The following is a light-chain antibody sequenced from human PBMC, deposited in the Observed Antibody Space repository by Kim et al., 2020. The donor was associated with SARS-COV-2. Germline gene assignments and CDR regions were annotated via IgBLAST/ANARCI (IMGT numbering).Light chain of an antibody. Sequence: PGWTVTLTLASSTGAITSSNYPNWFQQKPGQAPSALIYATSNKDSWTPARFSGSLLGSKAALTLSGVQPEDEAVYYCLLYYGGARVFGGGTQLTVL. V-gene: IGLV7-43*01. CDR3: LLYYGGARV. CDR1: TGAITSSNY. CDR2: ATS. J-gene: IGLJ3*02.